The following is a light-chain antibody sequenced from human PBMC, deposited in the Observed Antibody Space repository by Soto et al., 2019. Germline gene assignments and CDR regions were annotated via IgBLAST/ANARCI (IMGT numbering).Light chain of an antibody. CDR2: QVT. Sequence: QSALAQPASVSGSPGQSITISCTGTSSDLAIYNYVSWYQQQPGKAPKLMIYQVTNRPSGVSNRFSGSRSGNTASLTISGLQAEDEADYYCISYTDSSNYVLGNGTKVT. V-gene: IGLV2-14*01. J-gene: IGLJ1*01. CDR1: SSDLAIYNY. CDR3: ISYTDSSNYV.